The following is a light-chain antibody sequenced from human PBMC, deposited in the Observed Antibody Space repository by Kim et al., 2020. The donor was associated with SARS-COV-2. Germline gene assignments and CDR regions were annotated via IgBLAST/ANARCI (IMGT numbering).Light chain of an antibody. J-gene: IGKJ2*01. V-gene: IGKV1-5*03. CDR3: QQYNNYPVT. CDR1: QSISSW. CDR2: MAS. Sequence: SASVGDRVTITCRASQSISSWLAWYQQKPGKAPKLLLYMASTLESGVPSRFSGSGSGTEFTLTISSLHPDDSATYYCQQYNNYPVTLGQGTKLEI.